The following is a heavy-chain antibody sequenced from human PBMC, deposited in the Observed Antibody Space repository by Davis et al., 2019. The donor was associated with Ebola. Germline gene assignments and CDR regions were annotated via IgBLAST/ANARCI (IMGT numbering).Heavy chain of an antibody. CDR1: GFVFRHYV. V-gene: IGHV3-23*01. CDR3: ARSDALDY. J-gene: IGHJ4*02. Sequence: GESLKISCAASGFVFRHYVMSWVRQAPGKGLEWVSTLGTSADTYYADSVRGRFTISRDNSKNTLYLQMNSLRAEDTAVYYCARSDALDYWGQGTLVTVSS. CDR2: LGTSADT.